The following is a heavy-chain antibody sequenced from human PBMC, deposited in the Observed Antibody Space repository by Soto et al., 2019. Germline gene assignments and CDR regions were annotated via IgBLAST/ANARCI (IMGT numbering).Heavy chain of an antibody. CDR1: GGSVTSHY. V-gene: IGHV4-59*02. Sequence: SETLSLTCTVSGGSVTSHYWSWIRQPPGKALEWIGYIYYTGSAYYNPSLKSRVTMSLDTSRNKHSLKLNSVTAADTAENYCARESAGSGKNNWFDPWGQGTLVTVSS. D-gene: IGHD3-10*01. CDR3: ARESAGSGKNNWFDP. J-gene: IGHJ5*02. CDR2: IYYTGSA.